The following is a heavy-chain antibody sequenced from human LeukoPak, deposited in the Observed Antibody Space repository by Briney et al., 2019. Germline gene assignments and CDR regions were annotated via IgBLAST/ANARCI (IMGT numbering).Heavy chain of an antibody. Sequence: TSETLSLTCTVSGGSISSSSYYWGWIRQPPGKGLEWIGSIYYSGSTYYNPSLKSRVTISVDTSKNQFSLKLSSVTAADTAVYYCARGEPDFWSGYYSPTGQGHAVLNWGQGTLVTVSS. CDR3: ARGEPDFWSGYYSPTGQGHAVLN. J-gene: IGHJ4*02. D-gene: IGHD3-3*01. V-gene: IGHV4-39*07. CDR2: IYYSGST. CDR1: GGSISSSSYY.